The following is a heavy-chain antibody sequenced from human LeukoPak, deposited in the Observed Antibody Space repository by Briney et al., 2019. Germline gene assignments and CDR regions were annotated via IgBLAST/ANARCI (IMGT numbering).Heavy chain of an antibody. V-gene: IGHV4-39*07. CDR3: ARGPSYDILTGYSIPPYYFDY. J-gene: IGHJ4*02. CDR1: GGSVSSSSYY. D-gene: IGHD3-9*01. Sequence: SETLSLTCTVSGGSVSSSSYYWGWIRQPPGKGLEWIGEINHSGSTNYNPSLKSRVTISVDTSKNHFSLKLSSVTPADTAVYYCARGPSYDILTGYSIPPYYFDYWGQGTLVTVSS. CDR2: INHSGST.